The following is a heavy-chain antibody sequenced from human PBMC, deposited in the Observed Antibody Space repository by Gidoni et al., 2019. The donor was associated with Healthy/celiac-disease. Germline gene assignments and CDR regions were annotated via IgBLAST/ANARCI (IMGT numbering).Heavy chain of an antibody. Sequence: QVQLVESGGGVVQPGGSLRLSCAASGFTFSSYGMHWVRQAPGKGLEWVAFIRYDGSNKYYADSVKGRFTISRDNSKNTLYLQMNSLRAEDTAVYYCAKELDSSGWYGGDYFDYWGQGTLVTVSS. CDR2: IRYDGSNK. V-gene: IGHV3-30*02. D-gene: IGHD6-19*01. CDR1: GFTFSSYG. J-gene: IGHJ4*02. CDR3: AKELDSSGWYGGDYFDY.